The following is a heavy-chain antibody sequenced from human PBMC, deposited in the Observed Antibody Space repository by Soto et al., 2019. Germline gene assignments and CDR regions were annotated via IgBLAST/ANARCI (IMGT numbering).Heavy chain of an antibody. CDR1: GFTFSNYG. Sequence: EVQLLESGGGLVHPGGSLRLSCAASGFTFSNYGMSWVRQAPGKGLEWVSSISGSGGSTYYADSVKGRFTISRDNSKNTLYLQMNSLRAEDTAVYYCAKNLRVAAAGGNWFDPWGQGTLVTVSS. CDR3: AKNLRVAAAGGNWFDP. CDR2: ISGSGGST. D-gene: IGHD6-13*01. V-gene: IGHV3-23*01. J-gene: IGHJ5*02.